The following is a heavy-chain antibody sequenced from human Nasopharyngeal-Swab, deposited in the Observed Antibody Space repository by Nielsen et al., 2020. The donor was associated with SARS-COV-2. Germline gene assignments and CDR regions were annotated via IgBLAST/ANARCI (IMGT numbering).Heavy chain of an antibody. D-gene: IGHD6-19*01. CDR3: ARDSPMGWLALSDYYYGMDV. Sequence: ASVKVSCKASGYTFTSYYMHWVRQAPGQGLEWMGIINPSGGSTSYAQKFQGRVTMTRDTSTSTVYMELSSLRSEDTAVYYCARDSPMGWLALSDYYYGMDVWGQGTTVTVSS. J-gene: IGHJ6*02. CDR1: GYTFTSYY. CDR2: INPSGGST. V-gene: IGHV1-46*01.